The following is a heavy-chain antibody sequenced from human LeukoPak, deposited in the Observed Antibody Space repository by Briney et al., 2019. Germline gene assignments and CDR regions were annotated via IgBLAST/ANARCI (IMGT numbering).Heavy chain of an antibody. CDR2: ISYDGSNK. D-gene: IGHD6-19*01. J-gene: IGHJ4*02. V-gene: IGHV3-30*03. CDR1: GFTFSSYG. CDR3: ARVGIAVAAAFDY. Sequence: PGGSLRLSCAASGFTFSSYGMHWVRQAPGKGLEWVAVISYDGSNKYYADSVKGRFTISRDNSKNTLYLQMNSLRAEDTAVYYCARVGIAVAAAFDYWGQGTLVTVSS.